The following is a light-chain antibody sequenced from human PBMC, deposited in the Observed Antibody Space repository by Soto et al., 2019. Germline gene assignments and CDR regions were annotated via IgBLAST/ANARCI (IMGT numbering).Light chain of an antibody. CDR1: NSNIGINA. CDR3: ASWDDSMNGLL. Sequence: QSSVTQAPSASWTPAQRFTISFSGSNSNIGINAVNWYQQLPGTAPKLLMYDNNHRPSGVPDRVSGSKSGTSSSLEISGLKSEDEADYYCASWDDSMNGLLFGNRTKAPVL. J-gene: IGLJ1*01. V-gene: IGLV1-44*01. CDR2: DNN.